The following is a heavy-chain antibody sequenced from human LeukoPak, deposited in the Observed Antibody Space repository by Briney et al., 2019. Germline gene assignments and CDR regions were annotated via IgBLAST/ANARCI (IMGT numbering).Heavy chain of an antibody. CDR3: ARAAYSGSYHSDY. D-gene: IGHD1-26*01. CDR2: IYYSGST. Sequence: SETLSLTCTVSGVSVNSGSYYWNWIRQPPGKGLEWIGYIYYSGSTNYNPSLKSRVTISVDTSKNQFSLKLSSVTAADTAVYYCARAAYSGSYHSDYWGQGTLVTVSS. CDR1: GVSVNSGSYY. J-gene: IGHJ4*02. V-gene: IGHV4-61*01.